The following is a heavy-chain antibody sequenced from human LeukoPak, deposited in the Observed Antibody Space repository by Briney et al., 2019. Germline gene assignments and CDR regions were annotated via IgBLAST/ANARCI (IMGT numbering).Heavy chain of an antibody. Sequence: SETLSLTCTVSGGSISSYYWSWIRQPAGKGLEWIGRIYTSGSTNYNPSLKSRVTMSVDTSKSQFSLKLSSVTAADTAVYYCARDLYYYGSGSYHYFDYWGQGTLVTVSS. CDR1: GGSISSYY. V-gene: IGHV4-4*07. CDR2: IYTSGST. CDR3: ARDLYYYGSGSYHYFDY. J-gene: IGHJ4*02. D-gene: IGHD3-10*01.